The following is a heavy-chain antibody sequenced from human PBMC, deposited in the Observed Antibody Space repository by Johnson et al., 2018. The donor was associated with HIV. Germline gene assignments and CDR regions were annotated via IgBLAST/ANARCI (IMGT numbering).Heavy chain of an antibody. CDR3: ARGTPWDAFDI. J-gene: IGHJ3*02. Sequence: QEQLVESGGGVVQPGRSLRLSCAASGFTFSSYGMHWVRQAPGKGLESVAVIWYDGSDKYYADSVKGRFTISRDNSKNTLYLQMNSLRAEDTAVYYCARGTPWDAFDIWGQGTMVTVSS. CDR1: GFTFSSYG. V-gene: IGHV3-30*19. CDR2: IWYDGSDK.